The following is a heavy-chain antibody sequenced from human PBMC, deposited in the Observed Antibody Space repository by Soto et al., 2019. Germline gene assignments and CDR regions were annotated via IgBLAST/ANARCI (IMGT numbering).Heavy chain of an antibody. CDR3: GTPVSAYDAGDEDHDYGMDA. D-gene: IGHD4-17*01. Sequence: EVQILESGGGLVQPGGSLRLACVVSGFNFNDYAMSWVRQAPGKGLEWMSVISGSGGKTYYADSVKGRFTISRDNSKNRRFLQVNSLRAEDTAVYYCGTPVSAYDAGDEDHDYGMDAWGQGTTVIVSS. V-gene: IGHV3-23*01. J-gene: IGHJ6*02. CDR2: ISGSGGKT. CDR1: GFNFNDYA.